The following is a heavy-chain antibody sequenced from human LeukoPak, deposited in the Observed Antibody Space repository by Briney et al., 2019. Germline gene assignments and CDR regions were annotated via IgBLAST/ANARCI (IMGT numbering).Heavy chain of an antibody. J-gene: IGHJ4*02. D-gene: IGHD3-22*01. Sequence: PGGSLRLSCAASGFTFSSYAMSWVRQAPGKGLEWVSAISGSGGSTYYADSVKGRFTISRDNSKNTLYLQMNSLRAEDTAVYYCAKFMGDSSGYYSSREYDYWGQGTLVTVSS. CDR3: AKFMGDSSGYYSSREYDY. CDR1: GFTFSSYA. CDR2: ISGSGGST. V-gene: IGHV3-23*01.